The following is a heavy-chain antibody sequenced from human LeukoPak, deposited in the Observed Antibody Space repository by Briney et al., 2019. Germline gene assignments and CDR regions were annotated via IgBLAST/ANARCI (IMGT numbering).Heavy chain of an antibody. V-gene: IGHV3-53*04. J-gene: IGHJ4*02. CDR3: ARQTGYSSSSGPRPGEFDY. Sequence: GGSLRLSCAASGFTVSSNYMSWVRQAPGKGLEWVSVIYSGGSTYYADSVKGRFTISRHNSKNTLYLQMNSLRAEDTAVYYCARQTGYSSSSGPRPGEFDYWGQGTLVTVSS. CDR2: IYSGGST. CDR1: GFTVSSNY. D-gene: IGHD6-6*01.